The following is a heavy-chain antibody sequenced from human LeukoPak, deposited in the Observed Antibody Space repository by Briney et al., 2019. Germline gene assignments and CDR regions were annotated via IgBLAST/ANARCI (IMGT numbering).Heavy chain of an antibody. D-gene: IGHD6-19*01. CDR2: IYPGDSDT. CDR3: ARLVGGIAVAGVFDY. Sequence: GESLKISCKGSGYSFISYWIGWVRQMPGKGLEWMGIIYPGDSDTRYSPSFQGQVTISADKSISTAYLQWSSLKASDTAMYYCARLVGGIAVAGVFDYWGQGTLVTVSS. J-gene: IGHJ4*02. CDR1: GYSFISYW. V-gene: IGHV5-51*01.